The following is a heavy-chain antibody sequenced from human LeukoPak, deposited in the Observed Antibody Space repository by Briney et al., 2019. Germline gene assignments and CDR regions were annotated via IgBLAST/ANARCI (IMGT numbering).Heavy chain of an antibody. CDR3: TRRGTGSSWGWFDP. D-gene: IGHD1-26*01. CDR1: GGSVTDKDYY. Sequence: SETLSLTCNVSGGSVTDKDYYWAWVRQPPGQGLEWVGSVFHNGDSYPNSSLRSRAAMSVDKSKNQFSLSLTSVTAADTAHYYCTRRGTGSSWGWFDPWGQGTLVSVSP. V-gene: IGHV4-39*01. CDR2: VFHNGDS. J-gene: IGHJ5*02.